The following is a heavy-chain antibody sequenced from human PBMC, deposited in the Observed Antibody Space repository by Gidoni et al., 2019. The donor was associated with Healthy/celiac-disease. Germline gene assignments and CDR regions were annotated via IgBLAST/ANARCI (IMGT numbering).Heavy chain of an antibody. CDR1: GFTFSSYG. J-gene: IGHJ4*02. CDR3: AREREYYFDY. V-gene: IGHV3-33*01. CDR2: IWYDGSNK. Sequence: QVQLVESGGGVVQPGRSLRLSCAASGFTFSSYGMHWVRQAPGKGLEWVAVIWYDGSNKYYADSVKGRFTISRDNSKNTLYLQMNSLRAEDTAVHYCAREREYYFDYWGQGTLVTVSS.